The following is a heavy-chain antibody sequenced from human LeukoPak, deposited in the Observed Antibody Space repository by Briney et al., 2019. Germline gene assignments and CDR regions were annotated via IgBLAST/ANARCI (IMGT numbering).Heavy chain of an antibody. CDR3: ARAHQPSLWFGEKAPYNWFDP. V-gene: IGHV4-59*12. CDR2: IYSSGST. CDR1: GGSINNYY. Sequence: SETLSLTCTVPGGSINNYYWSWIRQPPGKGLEWIGSIYSSGSTNYSPSLKSRVTISVDTSKDQFSLKLSSVTAADTAVYYCARAHQPSLWFGEKAPYNWFDPWGQGTLVTVSS. D-gene: IGHD3-10*01. J-gene: IGHJ5*02.